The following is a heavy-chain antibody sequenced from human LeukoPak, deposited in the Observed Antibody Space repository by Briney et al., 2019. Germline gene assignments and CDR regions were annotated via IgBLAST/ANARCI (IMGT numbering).Heavy chain of an antibody. Sequence: SGGSLRLSCVASGFTFSSNGMHWVRQAPGKGLEWVAFIRYDGSKKFYADSVMGRFTISRDNSKNTLYLQMNSLRAEDTAVYYCAKIPYGDYVLDYYYYMDVWGKGTTVTISS. CDR1: GFTFSSNG. V-gene: IGHV3-30*02. CDR3: AKIPYGDYVLDYYYYMDV. D-gene: IGHD4-17*01. CDR2: IRYDGSKK. J-gene: IGHJ6*03.